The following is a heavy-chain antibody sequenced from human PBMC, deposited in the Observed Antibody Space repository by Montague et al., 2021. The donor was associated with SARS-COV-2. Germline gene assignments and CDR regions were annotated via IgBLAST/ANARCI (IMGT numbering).Heavy chain of an antibody. V-gene: IGHV3-23*03. D-gene: IGHD6-13*01. CDR2: IYSGGSST. J-gene: IGHJ1*01. CDR3: AKQYSSRWYPQYFQH. Sequence: SPRLSCAASGFPFSSYAMSWVRQAPGKGLEWVSVIYSGGSSTYYADSVKGRFTISRDNSKNTLYLQMNSLRAEDTAVYYCAKQYSSRWYPQYFQHWGQGTLVTVSS. CDR1: GFPFSSYA.